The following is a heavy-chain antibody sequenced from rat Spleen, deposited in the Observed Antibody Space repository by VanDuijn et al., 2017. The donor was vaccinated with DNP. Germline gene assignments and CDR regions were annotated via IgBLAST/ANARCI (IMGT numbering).Heavy chain of an antibody. CDR3: ARPDY. CDR1: GFTFSDYN. Sequence: EVQLVESGGGLVQPGRSLKLSCAASGFTFSDYNMAWVRQAPKKGLEWVATISYDGSNTNYRDSVKGRFTVSRDNAKSTLYLQIESLRSEDTATYYCARPDYWGQGVMVTVSS. J-gene: IGHJ2*01. V-gene: IGHV5-7*01. CDR2: ISYDGSNT.